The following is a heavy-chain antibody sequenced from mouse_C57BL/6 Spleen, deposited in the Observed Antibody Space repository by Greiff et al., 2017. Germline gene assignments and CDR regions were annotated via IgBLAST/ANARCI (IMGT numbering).Heavy chain of an antibody. Sequence: EVQGVESGGGLVKPGGSLKLSCAASGFTFSDYGMHWVRQAPEKGLAWVAYISSGSSTIYYADTVKGRFTISRDNAKNTLLLQMTSLRSEDTAMYYCARPGGAYYFDYWGQGTTLTVSS. CDR2: ISSGSSTI. CDR3: ARPGGAYYFDY. J-gene: IGHJ2*01. V-gene: IGHV5-17*01. D-gene: IGHD1-1*02. CDR1: GFTFSDYG.